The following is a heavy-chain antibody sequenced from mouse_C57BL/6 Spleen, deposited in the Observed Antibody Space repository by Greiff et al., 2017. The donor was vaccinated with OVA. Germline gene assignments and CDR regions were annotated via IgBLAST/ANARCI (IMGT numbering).Heavy chain of an antibody. V-gene: IGHV1-26*01. J-gene: IGHJ2*01. Sequence: VQLQQSGPELVKPGASVKISCKASGYTFTDYYMNWVKQSHGKSLEWIGDINPNNGGTSYNQKFKGKATLTVDKSSSTAYMELRSLTSEDSAVYYCARSPYYYGSKDYFDYWGQGTTLTVSS. CDR2: INPNNGGT. D-gene: IGHD1-1*01. CDR3: ARSPYYYGSKDYFDY. CDR1: GYTFTDYY.